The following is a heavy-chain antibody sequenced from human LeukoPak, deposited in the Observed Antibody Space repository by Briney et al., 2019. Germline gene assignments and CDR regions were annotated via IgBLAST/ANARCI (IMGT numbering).Heavy chain of an antibody. CDR2: ISGSGGST. J-gene: IGHJ4*02. D-gene: IGHD2-15*01. CDR3: ARLEGSATRD. V-gene: IGHV3-64*01. CDR1: GFTFSSYA. Sequence: PGGSLRLSCAASGFTFSSYAMDWVRQAPRKGLEYVSAISGSGGSTFYANSVKGRFTISRDNSKNTLYLQMGSLRAEDMAVYYCARLEGSATRDWGQGTLVTVSS.